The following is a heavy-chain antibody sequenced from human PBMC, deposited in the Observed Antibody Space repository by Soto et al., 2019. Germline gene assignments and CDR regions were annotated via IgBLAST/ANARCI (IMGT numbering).Heavy chain of an antibody. D-gene: IGHD3-22*01. Sequence: EVQLLESGGGLVQPGGSLRLSCAASGFSFRSYAMSWVRQAPGKGLECVSAISGSGTTTYYTDSVKGRFTVSRDNSRNTVYLQISSLGAEDTAVYYCWRDGAHFDTSCYSDYFYYYGMDVWGQGTTDTVSS. CDR1: GFSFRSYA. V-gene: IGHV3-23*01. J-gene: IGHJ6*02. CDR2: ISGSGTTT. CDR3: WRDGAHFDTSCYSDYFYYYGMDV.